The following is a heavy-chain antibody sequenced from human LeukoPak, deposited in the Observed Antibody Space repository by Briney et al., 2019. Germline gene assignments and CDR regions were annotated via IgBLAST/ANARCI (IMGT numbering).Heavy chain of an antibody. D-gene: IGHD5-12*01. CDR3: ASPGEGSGSNDAFDI. J-gene: IGHJ3*02. CDR1: GYTFNNYG. V-gene: IGHV1-18*01. Sequence: ASVRVSCKASGYTFNNYGISWVRQAPGQGLEWMGWVTSYNGDTNYAQKFQGRVTMSTDTSTSTAYMELRSLRSDDTAVYYCASPGEGSGSNDAFDIWGQGTMVTVSS. CDR2: VTSYNGDT.